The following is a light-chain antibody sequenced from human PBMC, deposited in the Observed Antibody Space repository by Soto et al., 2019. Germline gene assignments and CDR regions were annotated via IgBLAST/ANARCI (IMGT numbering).Light chain of an antibody. CDR3: QQLNSYPRT. V-gene: IGKV1-9*01. Sequence: DIQLTQSPSFLSASVGERATITCRASQGISSYLAWYQQKPGKAPKLLIYAASTLQSGVPSRFSGSGSGTEFTLTISSLQPEDFATYYCQQLNSYPRTFGGGTKVDIK. CDR2: AAS. J-gene: IGKJ4*01. CDR1: QGISSY.